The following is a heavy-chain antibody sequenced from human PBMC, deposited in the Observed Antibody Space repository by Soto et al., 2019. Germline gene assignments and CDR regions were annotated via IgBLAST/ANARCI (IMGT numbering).Heavy chain of an antibody. J-gene: IGHJ6*03. Sequence: GGSLRLSCAASGFTFSSYAMNWVRQAPGKGLEWVSAISGSGDSTYYADSVKGRFTISRDNSKNTLYLQMNSLRADDTAVFYCAKGGALNGYYYVAVWGKGTTVTVSS. V-gene: IGHV3-23*01. CDR3: AKGGALNGYYYVAV. CDR1: GFTFSSYA. D-gene: IGHD1-1*01. CDR2: ISGSGDST.